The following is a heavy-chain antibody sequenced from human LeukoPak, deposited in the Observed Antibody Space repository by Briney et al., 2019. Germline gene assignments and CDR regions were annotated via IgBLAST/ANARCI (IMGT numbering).Heavy chain of an antibody. CDR2: IYHSGST. Sequence: SETLSLTCAVSGGSISSGGYSWSWIRQPPGKGLEWIGYIYHSGSTYYNPSLKSRVTISVDRSKNQFSLKLSSVTAADTAVYYCARENVLWFGELRGDNWFDPWGQGTLVTVSS. CDR3: ARENVLWFGELRGDNWFDP. CDR1: GGSISSGGYS. V-gene: IGHV4-30-2*01. J-gene: IGHJ5*02. D-gene: IGHD3-10*01.